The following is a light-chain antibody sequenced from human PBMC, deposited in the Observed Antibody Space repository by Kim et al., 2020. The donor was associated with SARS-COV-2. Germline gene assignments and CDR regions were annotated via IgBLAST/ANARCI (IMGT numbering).Light chain of an antibody. V-gene: IGLV3-1*01. J-gene: IGLJ3*02. CDR1: KLGDKY. Sequence: SYELTQPPSVSVSPGQTASITCSGDKLGDKYACWYQQKPGQSPVLVIYQDSKRPSGIPERFSGSNSGNTATLTISGTQAMDEADYYCQAWDSSTWVFGGGIQLTVL. CDR2: QDS. CDR3: QAWDSSTWV.